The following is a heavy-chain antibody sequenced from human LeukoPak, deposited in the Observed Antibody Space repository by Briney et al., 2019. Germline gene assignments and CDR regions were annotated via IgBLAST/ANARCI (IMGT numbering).Heavy chain of an antibody. CDR1: GFTFSSYA. D-gene: IGHD1-7*01. Sequence: GGSLRLSCAASGFTFSSYAMSWVRQAPGKGLEWVSAISGSGGSTYYADSVKGRFTISRDNSKNTIYLQMDSLRAEDTAIYYCARDYWWNYDYWGQGTLVTVSS. J-gene: IGHJ4*02. CDR2: ISGSGGST. CDR3: ARDYWWNYDY. V-gene: IGHV3-23*01.